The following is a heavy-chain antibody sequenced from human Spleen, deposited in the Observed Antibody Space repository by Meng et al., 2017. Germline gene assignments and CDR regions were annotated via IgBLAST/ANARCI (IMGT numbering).Heavy chain of an antibody. CDR3: AKDRRGRMEPRDY. CDR1: GFTFTTYA. Sequence: GESLKISCAASGFTFTTYAMSWVRQAPGKGLEWVSAISGTGGVTNYADSVKGRFTMSRDNSKNMIFLQMSSLRAEDTGEYYCAKDRRGRMEPRDYWGQGTLVTVSS. CDR2: ISGTGGVT. D-gene: IGHD1-14*01. J-gene: IGHJ4*02. V-gene: IGHV3-23*01.